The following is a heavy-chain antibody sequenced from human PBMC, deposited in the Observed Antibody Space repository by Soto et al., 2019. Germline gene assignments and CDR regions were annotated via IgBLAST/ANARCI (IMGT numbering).Heavy chain of an antibody. Sequence: PSETLSLACTVSGGSVSSGSYYWSWIRQPPGKGLEWIGYIYYSGSTNYNPSLKSRVTISVDTSKNQFSLKLSSVTAADTAVYYCARALRYFDWLLGEYYFDYWGQGTLVTVSS. V-gene: IGHV4-61*01. D-gene: IGHD3-9*01. CDR3: ARALRYFDWLLGEYYFDY. J-gene: IGHJ4*02. CDR1: GGSVSSGSYY. CDR2: IYYSGST.